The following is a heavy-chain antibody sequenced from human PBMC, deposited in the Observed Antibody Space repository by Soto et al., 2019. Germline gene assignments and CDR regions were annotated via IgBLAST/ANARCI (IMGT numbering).Heavy chain of an antibody. Sequence: GGSLRLSCAASGFTFSSYGMHWVRQAPGKGLEWVAVISYDGSNKYYADSVKGRFTISRDNSKNTLYLQMNSLRAEDTAVYYCAKDGGRSGYYYYGMDVWGQGTTVTVSS. V-gene: IGHV3-30*18. CDR2: ISYDGSNK. J-gene: IGHJ6*02. D-gene: IGHD3-16*01. CDR3: AKDGGRSGYYYYGMDV. CDR1: GFTFSSYG.